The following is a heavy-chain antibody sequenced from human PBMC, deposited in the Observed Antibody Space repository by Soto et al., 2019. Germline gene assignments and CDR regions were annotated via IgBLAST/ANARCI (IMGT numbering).Heavy chain of an antibody. D-gene: IGHD6-13*01. CDR3: ARQYSSTLDL. Sequence: GGSLRLSCAASGFTFKNHYMTWIRQAPGKGLEWVSYISDSGSSIYYADSVKGRFTISRDNAKNSLLLEMNSLRGEDTAVYYCARQYSSTLDLWGQGTMVTVSS. J-gene: IGHJ4*02. CDR2: ISDSGSSI. CDR1: GFTFKNHY. V-gene: IGHV3-11*01.